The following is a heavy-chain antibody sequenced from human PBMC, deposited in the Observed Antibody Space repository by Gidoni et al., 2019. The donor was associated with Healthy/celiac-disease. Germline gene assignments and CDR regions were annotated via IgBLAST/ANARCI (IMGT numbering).Heavy chain of an antibody. CDR2: ISSSGSTI. Sequence: EVQLVEPGGGLVQPGGSLRLACAASGFTFSSYEMNWVRQAPGKGLEWVSYISSSGSTIYYADSVEGGFTISRDNAKNSLYLQMNSLRAKDTAVYYCARDRDCSGGSCYFDYWGQGSLVTVSS. V-gene: IGHV3-48*03. J-gene: IGHJ4*02. CDR3: ARDRDCSGGSCYFDY. CDR1: GFTFSSYE. D-gene: IGHD2-15*01.